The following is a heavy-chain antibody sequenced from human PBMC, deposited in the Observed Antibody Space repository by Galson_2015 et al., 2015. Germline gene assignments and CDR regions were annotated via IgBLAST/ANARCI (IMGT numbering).Heavy chain of an antibody. CDR3: ARDSFDYSYGQYYYYYYGMDV. Sequence: LSLTCTVSGGSISSYYWSWIRQPPGKGLEWIGYIYYSGSTNYNPSLKSRVTISVDTSKNQFSLKLSSVTAADTAVYYCARDSFDYSYGQYYYYYYGMDVWGQGTTVTVSS. V-gene: IGHV4-59*01. J-gene: IGHJ6*02. CDR2: IYYSGST. CDR1: GGSISSYY. D-gene: IGHD5-18*01.